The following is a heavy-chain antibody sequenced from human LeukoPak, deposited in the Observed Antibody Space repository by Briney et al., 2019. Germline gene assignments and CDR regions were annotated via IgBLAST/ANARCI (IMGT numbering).Heavy chain of an antibody. CDR2: INPNSGGT. V-gene: IGHV1-2*06. J-gene: IGHJ4*02. Sequence: ASVKVSCMASGYTFTGYYMYWVRQAPGQGLEWMGRINPNSGGTNYAQKFQGRVTMTRDTSISTAYMELSRLRSDDTAVYYCARTGGSEFSRDYWGQGTLVTVSS. CDR1: GYTFTGYY. D-gene: IGHD1-26*01. CDR3: ARTGGSEFSRDY.